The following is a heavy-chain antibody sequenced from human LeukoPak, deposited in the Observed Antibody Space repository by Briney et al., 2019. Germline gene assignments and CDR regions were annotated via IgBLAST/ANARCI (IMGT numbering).Heavy chain of an antibody. CDR3: ARTLAYCGGDCYYDY. Sequence: GASVNVSCKASGYTFTGYYMHWVRQAPGQGLEWMGRINPNSGGTNYAQKFQGRVTMTRDTSISTAYMELSRLRSDDTAVYYCARTLAYCGGDCYYDYWGQGTLVTVSS. J-gene: IGHJ4*02. D-gene: IGHD2-21*02. CDR1: GYTFTGYY. V-gene: IGHV1-2*06. CDR2: INPNSGGT.